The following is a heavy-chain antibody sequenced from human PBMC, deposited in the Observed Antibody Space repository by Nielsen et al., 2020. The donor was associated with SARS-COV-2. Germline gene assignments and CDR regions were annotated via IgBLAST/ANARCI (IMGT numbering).Heavy chain of an antibody. V-gene: IGHV1-24*01. CDR2: FDPEDGET. CDR3: ARVGYCSSTSCRTYYYYGMDV. J-gene: IGHJ6*02. Sequence: ASVKVSCKVSGYTLTELSMHWVRQAPGKGLEWMGGFDPEDGETIYAQKFQGRVTMTRDTSTSTVYMELSSLRSEDTAVYYCARVGYCSSTSCRTYYYYGMDVWGQGTTVTVSS. CDR1: GYTLTELS. D-gene: IGHD2-2*01.